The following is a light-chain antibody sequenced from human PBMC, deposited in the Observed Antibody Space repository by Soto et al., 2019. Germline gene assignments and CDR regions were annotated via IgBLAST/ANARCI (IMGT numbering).Light chain of an antibody. CDR3: QQYGSSPLT. Sequence: EIVLTQSPGTLSSSPGERATLSCRASQGVSSSYLAWYQQIPGQTPRRLLYGTSSRATGIPDRFSGSGSGTDFTLTISRLVPEDSAVYYCQQYGSSPLTFGGGTKVEIK. J-gene: IGKJ4*01. CDR2: GTS. V-gene: IGKV3-20*01. CDR1: QGVSSSY.